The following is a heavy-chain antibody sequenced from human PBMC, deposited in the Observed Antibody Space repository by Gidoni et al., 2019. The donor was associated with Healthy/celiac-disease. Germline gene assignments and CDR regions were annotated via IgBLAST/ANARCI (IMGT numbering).Heavy chain of an antibody. Sequence: EVQLVESGGGLVQPGGSLRLSCAASGFTFSSYWMHWVRQAPGKGLVWVSRINSDGSSTIYADSVKGRFTISRDNAKNTLYLQMNSLRAEDTAVYYCARDMDTAMVLTGFDYWGQGTLVTVSS. V-gene: IGHV3-74*01. J-gene: IGHJ4*02. D-gene: IGHD5-18*01. CDR2: INSDGSST. CDR1: GFTFSSYW. CDR3: ARDMDTAMVLTGFDY.